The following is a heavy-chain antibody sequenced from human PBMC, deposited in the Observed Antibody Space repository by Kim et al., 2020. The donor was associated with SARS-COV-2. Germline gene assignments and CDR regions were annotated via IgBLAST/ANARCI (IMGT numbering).Heavy chain of an antibody. Sequence: SVKVRFTISRDNAKNSLYLQLNSLRAEDTAVYYCARDVTMVRGVNGMDVWGQGTTVTVSS. D-gene: IGHD3-10*01. J-gene: IGHJ6*02. CDR3: ARDVTMVRGVNGMDV. V-gene: IGHV3-11*04.